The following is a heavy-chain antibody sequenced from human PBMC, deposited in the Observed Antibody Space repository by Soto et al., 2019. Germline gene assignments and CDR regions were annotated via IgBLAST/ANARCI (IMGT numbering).Heavy chain of an antibody. CDR3: TTVTTVDYYFDY. Sequence: LRRSCAASGLTFSDRYMDWVRQAPGKGLEWVGRIRKKTNSYTTEYAASVKGRFIISRDDSTNSLYLQMSSLKTEDTAVYYCTTVTTVDYYFDYWGQGTLVTVSS. J-gene: IGHJ4*02. D-gene: IGHD4-17*01. V-gene: IGHV3-72*01. CDR2: IRKKTNSYTT. CDR1: GLTFSDRY.